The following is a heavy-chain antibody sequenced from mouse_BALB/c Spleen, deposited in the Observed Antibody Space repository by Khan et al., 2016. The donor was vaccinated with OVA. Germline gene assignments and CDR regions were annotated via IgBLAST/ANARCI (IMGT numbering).Heavy chain of an antibody. V-gene: IGHV1-20*02. D-gene: IGHD1-1*01. CDR3: ARKNGSDFDY. CDR1: GYSFTGYF. CDR2: INPHIGET. Sequence: VQLQQSGPELVKPGASVKISCKASGYSFTGYFMNWVMQSHGKSIEWIGRINPHIGETFYNQKFKDKATLTVDESSRTAHMELRSLASEDSAVYYCARKNGSDFDYWGQGTTLTVSS. J-gene: IGHJ2*01.